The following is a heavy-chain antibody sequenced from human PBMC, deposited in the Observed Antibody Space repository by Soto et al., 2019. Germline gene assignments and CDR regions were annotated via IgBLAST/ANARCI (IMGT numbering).Heavy chain of an antibody. CDR3: AHRYGGNYYRWYFDS. CDR1: GFSLSTSGAG. V-gene: IGHV2-5*01. CDR2: ISWKDEK. J-gene: IGHJ4*02. D-gene: IGHD1-26*01. Sequence: QITLKESGPTLVKPTQILTVTCTFSGFSLSTSGAGVGWIRQSPGKAPEWLALISWKDEKRYNPGLKSRLTITKHTSKNQVVLTMTDSDPVDTATYFCAHRYGGNYYRWYFDSWGQGTLVTVSS.